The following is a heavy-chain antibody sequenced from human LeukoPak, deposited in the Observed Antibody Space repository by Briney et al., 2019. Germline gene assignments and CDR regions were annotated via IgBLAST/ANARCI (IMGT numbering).Heavy chain of an antibody. CDR2: ISGSGGSA. Sequence: GGSLRLSCAASGFTFSSYAMSWVRQAPGKGLEWVSAISGSGGSAYYADSVKGRFTISRDNSKNTLYLQMNSLRAEDTAVYYCAKVFGWQQLVRGFDYWGQGTLVTVSS. CDR1: GFTFSSYA. J-gene: IGHJ4*02. CDR3: AKVFGWQQLVRGFDY. V-gene: IGHV3-23*01. D-gene: IGHD6-13*01.